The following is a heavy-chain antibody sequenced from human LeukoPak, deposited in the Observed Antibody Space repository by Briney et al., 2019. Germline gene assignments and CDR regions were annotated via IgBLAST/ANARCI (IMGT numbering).Heavy chain of an antibody. CDR1: GYTFNSSY. CDR3: ARGQFWFDP. D-gene: IGHD5-24*01. V-gene: IGHV1-18*04. Sequence: ASVKVSCKASGYTFNSSYMHWVRQAPGQGLEWMGWISAYNGNTNYAQKPQGRVTMTTDTSTSTAYMELRSLRSDDTAVYYCARGQFWFDPWGQGTLVTVSS. CDR2: ISAYNGNT. J-gene: IGHJ5*02.